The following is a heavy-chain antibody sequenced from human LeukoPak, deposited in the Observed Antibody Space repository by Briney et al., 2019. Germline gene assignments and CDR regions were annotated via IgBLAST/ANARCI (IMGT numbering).Heavy chain of an antibody. V-gene: IGHV3-30*18. J-gene: IGHJ4*02. Sequence: GGSLRLSCAASGFTFTTYWMHWVRQAPGKGLEWVAVISSDGSIKVYADSVKGRFTLSRDNSINTVDLQMNSLRAEDAAVYYCVKEYHSRGFGAYFDYWGQGTLVTVSS. D-gene: IGHD3-3*01. CDR2: ISSDGSIK. CDR1: GFTFTTYW. CDR3: VKEYHSRGFGAYFDY.